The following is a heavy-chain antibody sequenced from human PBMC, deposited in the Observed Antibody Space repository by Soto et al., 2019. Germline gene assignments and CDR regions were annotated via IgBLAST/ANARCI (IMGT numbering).Heavy chain of an antibody. Sequence: GGSLRLSCAASGFTVSSNYMSWVRQAPGKGLEWVSVIYSGGSTYYADSVKGRFTISRDNSKNTLYLQMNSLRAEDTAVYYCARVSQLGLHFDYWGQGTLVTVSS. J-gene: IGHJ4*02. V-gene: IGHV3-53*01. D-gene: IGHD6-6*01. CDR2: IYSGGST. CDR1: GFTVSSNY. CDR3: ARVSQLGLHFDY.